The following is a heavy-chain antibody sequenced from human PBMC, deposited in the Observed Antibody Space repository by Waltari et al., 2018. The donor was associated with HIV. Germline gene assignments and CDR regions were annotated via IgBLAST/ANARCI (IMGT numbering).Heavy chain of an antibody. J-gene: IGHJ3*01. D-gene: IGHD2-21*02. Sequence: EVQLVESGGGAVQHGGSLSLSCVASRFTFSKYEMNWVRQAPGKDLEWISYISGSGSTIYYSDSVKGRFTISRDNAKNSLYLRMNYLTAEDTAIYYCARDGHHGVTKRGNAFDLWGQGTMVTVSP. CDR1: RFTFSKYE. CDR2: ISGSGSTI. V-gene: IGHV3-48*03. CDR3: ARDGHHGVTKRGNAFDL.